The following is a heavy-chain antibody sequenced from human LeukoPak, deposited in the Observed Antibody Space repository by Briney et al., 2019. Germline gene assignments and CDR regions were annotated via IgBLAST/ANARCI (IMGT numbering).Heavy chain of an antibody. CDR2: IYTSGST. V-gene: IGHV4-4*07. Sequence: PGGSLRLSCAASGFTFSDYYMSWIRQPAGKGLEWIGRIYTSGSTNYNPSLKSRVTMSVDTSKNQFSLKLSSVTAADTAVYYCARGEDLYSSGYEFDYWGQGTLVTVSS. CDR3: ARGEDLYSSGYEFDY. J-gene: IGHJ4*02. D-gene: IGHD6-19*01. CDR1: GFTFSDYY.